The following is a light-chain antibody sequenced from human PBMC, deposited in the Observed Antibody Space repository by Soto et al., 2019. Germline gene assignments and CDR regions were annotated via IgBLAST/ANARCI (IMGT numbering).Light chain of an antibody. CDR2: SNN. Sequence: QSVLTQPPSASGTPGQRVTISCSGSSSNIGSNNVNWYQQLPGTAPKVLIYSNNQQPSGVPDRFSASKSGTSASLAISGLQSEDEDDYYCAAWDDSLNGVVFGGGTKLTVL. J-gene: IGLJ2*01. V-gene: IGLV1-44*01. CDR3: AAWDDSLNGVV. CDR1: SSNIGSNN.